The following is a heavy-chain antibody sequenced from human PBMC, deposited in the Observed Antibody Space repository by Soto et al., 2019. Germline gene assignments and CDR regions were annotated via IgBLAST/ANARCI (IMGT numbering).Heavy chain of an antibody. CDR2: IYYSGST. J-gene: IGHJ3*02. Sequence: PSETLSLTCTVSGGSVSSGSYYWSWIRQPPGKGLEWIGYIYYSGSTNYNPSLKSRVTISVDTSKNQFSLKLSSVTAADTAVYYCARDLYYYDSSGYGVRAFDIWGQGTMVTVS. D-gene: IGHD3-22*01. CDR3: ARDLYYYDSSGYGVRAFDI. CDR1: GGSVSSGSYY. V-gene: IGHV4-61*01.